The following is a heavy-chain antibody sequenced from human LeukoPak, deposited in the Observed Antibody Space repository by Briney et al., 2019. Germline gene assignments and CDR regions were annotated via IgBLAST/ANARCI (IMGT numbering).Heavy chain of an antibody. J-gene: IGHJ3*02. CDR1: GYTFTSYA. Sequence: ASVKVSCKASGYTFTSYAMNWVRQAPGQGLEWMGWINTNTGNPTYAQGFTGRFVFSLDTSVSAAYLQISSLKAEDTAVYYCARSSSGYYEPDAFDIWGQGTMVTVSS. CDR2: INTNTGNP. D-gene: IGHD3-22*01. CDR3: ARSSSGYYEPDAFDI. V-gene: IGHV7-4-1*02.